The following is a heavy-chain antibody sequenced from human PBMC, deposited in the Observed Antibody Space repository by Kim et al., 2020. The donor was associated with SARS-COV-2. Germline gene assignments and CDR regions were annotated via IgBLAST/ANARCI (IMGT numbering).Heavy chain of an antibody. J-gene: IGHJ6*04. CDR3: ARGSLAHDSNYCMDV. V-gene: IGHV3-21*01. Sequence: ADSVRGRFTISRDNAKNSLYLQMNGLRAEDTAVYYCARGSLAHDSNYCMDVWGKGTTVTVSS. D-gene: IGHD1-1*01.